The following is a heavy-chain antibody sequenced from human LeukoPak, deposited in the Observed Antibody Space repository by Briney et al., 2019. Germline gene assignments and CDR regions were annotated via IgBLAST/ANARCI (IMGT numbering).Heavy chain of an antibody. Sequence: SETLSLTCAVYGGSFSGYYWSWIRQPPGKGLEWIREINHSGSTNYNPSLKSRVTISVDTSKNQFSLKLSSVTAADTAVYYCARAPSTRLDYWGQGTLVTVSS. CDR2: INHSGST. V-gene: IGHV4-34*01. D-gene: IGHD2-2*01. CDR3: ARAPSTRLDY. J-gene: IGHJ4*02. CDR1: GGSFSGYY.